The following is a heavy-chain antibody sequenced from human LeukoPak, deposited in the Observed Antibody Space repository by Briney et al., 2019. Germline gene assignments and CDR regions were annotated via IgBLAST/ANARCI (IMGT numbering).Heavy chain of an antibody. V-gene: IGHV1-8*01. D-gene: IGHD3-10*01. CDR3: ARLLITMVRGVTFYYYYGMDV. CDR2: MNPNSGNT. Sequence: ASVKVSCKASGYTFTSYDINWVRQATGQGLEWMGWMNPNSGNTGYAQKFQGRVTITRNTSISTAYMELSSLRSEDTAVYYCARLLITMVRGVTFYYYYGMDVWGQGTTVTVSS. CDR1: GYTFTSYD. J-gene: IGHJ6*02.